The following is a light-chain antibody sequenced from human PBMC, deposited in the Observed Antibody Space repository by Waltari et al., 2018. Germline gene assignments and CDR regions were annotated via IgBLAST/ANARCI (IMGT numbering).Light chain of an antibody. J-gene: IGLJ2*01. CDR1: SSNIGSNT. CDR3: AAWDVSLKGV. V-gene: IGLV1-44*01. Sequence: QSVLTQPPSASGTPGQRVTISCSGSSSNIGSNTVTWYQQLPGMAPKRIIYSNNQRPPGVADRFSGSRSAASASLGISGLQSDDEADYYCAAWDVSLKGVFGGGNKVTVL. CDR2: SNN.